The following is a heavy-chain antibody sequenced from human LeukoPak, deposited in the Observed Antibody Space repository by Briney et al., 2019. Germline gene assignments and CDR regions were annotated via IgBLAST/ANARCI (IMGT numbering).Heavy chain of an antibody. CDR1: GGSISSYY. Sequence: SETLSLTCTVSGGSISSYYWSWIRQPPGKGLEWIGYIYYSGSTNYNPSLKSRVTISVDTSKNQFSLKLSSVTAADTAVYYCARGAYGGLMTYWGQGTPVTVSS. J-gene: IGHJ4*02. D-gene: IGHD4-23*01. CDR3: ARGAYGGLMTY. CDR2: IYYSGST. V-gene: IGHV4-59*01.